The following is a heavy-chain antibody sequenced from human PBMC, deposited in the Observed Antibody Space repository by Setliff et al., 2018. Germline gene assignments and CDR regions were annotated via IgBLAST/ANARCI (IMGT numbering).Heavy chain of an antibody. J-gene: IGHJ4*02. Sequence: SETLSLTCTVSDVSISSSSFYWAWIRQPPGKGLEWIGSTYYSGSTYYNPSLTSRVTISVDTSNNQFSLNLRSVTAADTAVYYCAHSTTFDLHHDYWGQGALVTVSS. V-gene: IGHV4-39*01. CDR2: TYYSGST. D-gene: IGHD3-9*01. CDR1: DVSISSSSFY. CDR3: AHSTTFDLHHDY.